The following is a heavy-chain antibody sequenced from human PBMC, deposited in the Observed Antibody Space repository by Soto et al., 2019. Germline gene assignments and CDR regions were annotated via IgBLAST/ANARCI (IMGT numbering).Heavy chain of an antibody. CDR1: GYTFTSYG. CDR2: ISAYNGNT. CDR3: ARVIAVAGSPYYYYGMDV. J-gene: IGHJ6*02. V-gene: IGHV1-18*01. Sequence: ASVKVSCKASGYTFTSYGISWVRQAPGQGLEWMGWISAYNGNTNYAQKLQGRVTMTTDTSTSTAYMELRSLRSDDTAVYYCARVIAVAGSPYYYYGMDVWGQGTTVTVSS. D-gene: IGHD6-19*01.